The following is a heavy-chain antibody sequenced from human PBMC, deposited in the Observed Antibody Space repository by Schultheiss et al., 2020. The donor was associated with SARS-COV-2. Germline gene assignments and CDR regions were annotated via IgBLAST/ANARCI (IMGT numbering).Heavy chain of an antibody. D-gene: IGHD2-2*01. Sequence: GGSLRLSCAASGFTFSSYSMNWVRQAPGKGLEWVSSISSSSSYIYYADSVKGRFTISRDNAKNSLYLQMNSLRAEDTAVYYCARDPDRYCSSTSCYGYYMDVWGKGTTVTVS. CDR2: ISSSSSYI. V-gene: IGHV3-21*01. CDR3: ARDPDRYCSSTSCYGYYMDV. CDR1: GFTFSSYS. J-gene: IGHJ6*03.